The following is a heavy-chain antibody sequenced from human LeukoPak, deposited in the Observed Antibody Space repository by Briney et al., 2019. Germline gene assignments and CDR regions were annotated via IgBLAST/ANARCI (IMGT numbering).Heavy chain of an antibody. CDR2: IYHSGNT. V-gene: IGHV4-38-2*02. CDR3: ARGITMIGRLRFDP. D-gene: IGHD3-22*01. CDR1: GYSISSGYY. Sequence: SSETLSLTCTVSGYSISSGYYWAWIRQPPGKGLQWIGNIYHSGNTYYNPSLKSRVSISVDTSKNQFSLKLSSVTAADTALYYCARGITMIGRLRFDPWGQGTLVTVSS. J-gene: IGHJ5*02.